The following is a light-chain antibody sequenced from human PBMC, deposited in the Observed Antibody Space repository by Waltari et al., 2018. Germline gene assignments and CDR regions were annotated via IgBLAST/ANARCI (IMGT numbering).Light chain of an antibody. Sequence: QSVLTQPPSASGTPGQRVTVSCSGSSSNIGSHYVYWYQLLPGPAPKLLIDRNNQRPSGVPDRCSGSKSGTSASLAISGLRAEDEADYYGATWDDSLSSNWVFGGGTKVTVL. V-gene: IGLV1-47*01. CDR1: SSNIGSHY. CDR3: ATWDDSLSSNWV. J-gene: IGLJ3*02. CDR2: RNN.